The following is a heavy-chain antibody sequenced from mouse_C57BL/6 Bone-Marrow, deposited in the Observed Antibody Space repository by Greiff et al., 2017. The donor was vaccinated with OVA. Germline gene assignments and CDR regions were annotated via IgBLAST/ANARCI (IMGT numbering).Heavy chain of an antibody. CDR1: GFTFSDFY. J-gene: IGHJ4*01. CDR3: ARDAYYDGYPYAMDY. CDR2: SRTKANDYTT. Sequence: EVKLVESGGGLVQSGRSLRLSCATSGFTFSDFYMAWVRQAPGKGLEWIAASRTKANDYTTEYSVSVKGRFIVSSDTSHIILYLQMNALRAKDTAIYDYARDAYYDGYPYAMDYWGQGTSVTVSS. V-gene: IGHV7-1*01. D-gene: IGHD2-3*01.